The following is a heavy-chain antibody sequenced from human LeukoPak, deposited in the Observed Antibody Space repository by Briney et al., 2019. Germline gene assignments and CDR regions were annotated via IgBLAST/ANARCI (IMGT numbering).Heavy chain of an antibody. J-gene: IGHJ4*02. D-gene: IGHD5-12*01. V-gene: IGHV1-18*01. CDR1: GYTFTSYG. CDR2: ISAYNGNT. CDR3: ARADIVATIGGFDY. Sequence: ASVKVSCKSSGYTFTSYGISWVRQAPGQGLEWMGWISAYNGNTNYAHKLQGRVTMTTDTSTSTAYMELRSLRSDDTAVYYCARADIVATIGGFDYWGQGTLVTVSS.